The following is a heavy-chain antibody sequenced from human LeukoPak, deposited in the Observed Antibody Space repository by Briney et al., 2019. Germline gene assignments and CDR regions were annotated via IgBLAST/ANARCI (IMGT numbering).Heavy chain of an antibody. CDR2: IYPGDSNT. D-gene: IGHD1-26*01. CDR1: GYSFTNYW. V-gene: IGHV5-51*01. CDR3: ARQSSSDIGPGTAFDL. J-gene: IGHJ3*01. Sequence: PGESLKISCKGSGYSFTNYWIGWVRQMPGKGLDWMGIIYPGDSNTRYSPSFQGQVTISADKSISTAYLQWSSLKASDTDMYYCARQSSSDIGPGTAFDLWGQGTMVTVSS.